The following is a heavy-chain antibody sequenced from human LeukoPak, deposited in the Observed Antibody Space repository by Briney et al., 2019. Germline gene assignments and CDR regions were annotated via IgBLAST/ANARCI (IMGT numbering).Heavy chain of an antibody. J-gene: IGHJ6*03. CDR1: GFTFSSYA. CDR2: ISYDGNNK. D-gene: IGHD5-18*01. CDR3: ARAGRGYNYGYVPSELDYYYYYLYV. V-gene: IGHV3-30*04. Sequence: GSLRLSCAASGFTFSSYALHWVRQAPGKGLEWMAVISYDGNNKYYADSVKGRFTISRDNSKNTLYLQMNSLRAEDTAVYYCARAGRGYNYGYVPSELDYYYYYLYVWGKGTTVTVSS.